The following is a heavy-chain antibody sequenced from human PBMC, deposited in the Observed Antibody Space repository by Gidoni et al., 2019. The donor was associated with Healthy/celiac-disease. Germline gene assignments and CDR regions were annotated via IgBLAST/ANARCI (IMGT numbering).Heavy chain of an antibody. J-gene: IGHJ4*02. CDR1: GFTFDDYT. D-gene: IGHD5-18*01. V-gene: IGHV3-43*01. CDR2: ISWDGGST. Sequence: EVQLVESGGVVVQPGGSLRLSCAASGFTFDDYTMHWVRQAPGKGLEWVSLISWDGGSTYYADSVKGRFTISRDNSKNSLYLQMNSLRTEDTALYYCARGDTAMFDYWGQGTLVTVSS. CDR3: ARGDTAMFDY.